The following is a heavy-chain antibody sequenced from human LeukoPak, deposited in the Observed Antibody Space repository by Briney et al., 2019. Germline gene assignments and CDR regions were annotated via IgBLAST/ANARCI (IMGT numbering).Heavy chain of an antibody. Sequence: SETLSLTCTVSGGSISSYYWSWIRQPPGKGLEWIGSIYYSGSTYYNPSLKSRVTISVDTSKNQFSLKLSSVTAADTAVYYCASIRPDRNIDYWGQGTLVTVSS. CDR3: ASIRPDRNIDY. CDR2: IYYSGST. V-gene: IGHV4-59*12. J-gene: IGHJ4*02. D-gene: IGHD3-3*02. CDR1: GGSISSYY.